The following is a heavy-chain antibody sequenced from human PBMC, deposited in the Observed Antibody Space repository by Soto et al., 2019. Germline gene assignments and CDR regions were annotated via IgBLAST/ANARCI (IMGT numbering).Heavy chain of an antibody. CDR2: IRSKANSYAT. CDR1: GFTFSGTA. Sequence: EVQLVESGGGLVQPGGSLKVSCAASGFTFSGTAMHWVRQASGKGLEWVGRIRSKANSYATAYAASVKGRFTISRDDSKNMAYLQMDSLKTEDTAVYYCIGRRYCGGDCYYDSWGQGTLVTVSS. CDR3: IGRRYCGGDCYYDS. V-gene: IGHV3-73*01. D-gene: IGHD2-21*02. J-gene: IGHJ5*02.